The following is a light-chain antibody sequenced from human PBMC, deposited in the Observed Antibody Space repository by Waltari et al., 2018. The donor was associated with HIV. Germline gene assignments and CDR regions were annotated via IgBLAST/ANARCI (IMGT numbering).Light chain of an antibody. Sequence: NFILTQPRSVSASPGNTVTISCTRSSRRITRAYVQVCQQRPGNAPTTVIYENHQIPPGVPHLFSGYIDTASNSASLSISGLTSEDEADYYCHSYDAHTCVFGGGTKVTVL. J-gene: IGLJ3*02. V-gene: IGLV6-57*03. CDR2: ENH. CDR1: SRRITRAY. CDR3: HSYDAHTCV.